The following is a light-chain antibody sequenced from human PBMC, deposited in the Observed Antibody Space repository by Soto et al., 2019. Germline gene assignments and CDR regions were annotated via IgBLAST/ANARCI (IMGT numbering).Light chain of an antibody. CDR3: QQTSSAPFT. Sequence: DIQITQSPSTLSASVGDRVTITCRASQTITSDLNWYQQNPGKAPKLLIYAASSLQSGVPSRFSGSGSGTDFTLTISSLQPEDFATYYCQQTSSAPFTFGPGTKVD. CDR1: QTITSD. V-gene: IGKV1-39*01. CDR2: AAS. J-gene: IGKJ3*01.